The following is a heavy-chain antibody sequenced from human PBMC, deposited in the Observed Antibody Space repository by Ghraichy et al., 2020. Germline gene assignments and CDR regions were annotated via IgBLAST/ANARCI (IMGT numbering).Heavy chain of an antibody. V-gene: IGHV3-48*03. J-gene: IGHJ3*02. D-gene: IGHD6-13*01. CDR1: GFTFSSYE. CDR2: ISSTGGTV. CDR3: AREGQQLYDAFDI. Sequence: LSLTCAASGFTFSSYEMNWVRQAPGKGLEWVAYISSTGGTVYYADSVKGRFTISRDNPKNALYLQMNSLRAEDTAVYYCAREGQQLYDAFDIRGQGTMVTVSS.